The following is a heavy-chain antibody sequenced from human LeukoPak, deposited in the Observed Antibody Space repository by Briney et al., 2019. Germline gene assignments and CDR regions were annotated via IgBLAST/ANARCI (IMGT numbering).Heavy chain of an antibody. CDR1: GYSISSGYY. V-gene: IGHV4-38-2*01. Sequence: SETLSLTCAVSGYSISSGYYWGWIRQPPGKGLEWIGSIYHSGNTYYNPSLKSRVTISVDTSKNQFSLKLSSVTAADTAVYYCARLEYYDFWSGYYASNWFDPWGQGTLVTVSS. J-gene: IGHJ5*02. CDR3: ARLEYYDFWSGYYASNWFDP. D-gene: IGHD3-3*01. CDR2: IYHSGNT.